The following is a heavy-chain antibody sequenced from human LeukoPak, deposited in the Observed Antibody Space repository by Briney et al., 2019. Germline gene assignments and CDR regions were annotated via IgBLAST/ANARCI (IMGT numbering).Heavy chain of an antibody. CDR1: GGSISSGGYY. V-gene: IGHV4-31*03. CDR3: ARHRITMVRGVILRTNWFDP. D-gene: IGHD3-10*01. Sequence: PSETLSLTCTVSGGSISSGGYYWSWIRQHPGKGLEWIGYIYYSGSTYYNPSLKSRVTISVDTSKNQFSLKLSSVTAADTAVYYCARHRITMVRGVILRTNWFDPWGQGTLVTVSS. CDR2: IYYSGST. J-gene: IGHJ5*02.